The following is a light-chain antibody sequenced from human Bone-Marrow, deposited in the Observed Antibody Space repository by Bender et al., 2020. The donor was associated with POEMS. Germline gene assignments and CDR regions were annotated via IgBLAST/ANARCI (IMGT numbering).Light chain of an antibody. V-gene: IGLV1-36*01. J-gene: IGLJ2*01. CDR1: SSNIGNHG. CDR2: YDD. Sequence: QSVVTQPPSLSEAPRQRVTISCSGTSSNIGNHGVNWYQQLPGEAPKLLIDYDDLLTPGVSGRFSASNSSTATYLAISERHCEDEAHQSCSSGDGSMSVWNIGGCTKLPVL. CDR3: SSGDGSMSVWN.